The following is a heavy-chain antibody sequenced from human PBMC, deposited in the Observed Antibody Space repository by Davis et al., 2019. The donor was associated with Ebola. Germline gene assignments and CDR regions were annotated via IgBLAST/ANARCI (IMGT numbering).Heavy chain of an antibody. CDR3: AKVGGYDNFDY. CDR2: IWYDGSNK. CDR1: GFTFSSYG. V-gene: IGHV3-33*06. Sequence: GSLRLSCAASGFTFSSYGIHWVRQAPGKGLEWVAVIWYDGSNKYYADSVKGRFTISRDNSKNTLYLQMNSLRAEDTAVYYCAKVGGYDNFDYWGQGTLVTVSS. J-gene: IGHJ4*02. D-gene: IGHD3-3*01.